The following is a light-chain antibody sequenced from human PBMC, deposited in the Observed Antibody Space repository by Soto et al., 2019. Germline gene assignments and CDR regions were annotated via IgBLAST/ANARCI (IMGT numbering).Light chain of an antibody. Sequence: EIVLTQSPGTLSLSPGERASLSCRASPSVDSSSLAWYQQKPGQAPRLLIYRASNRAPGITDRFSGGGSGTDFTLSISRLEPEDFAVYYGQHYGSSPPITFGQGTRLEIK. CDR3: QHYGSSPPIT. J-gene: IGKJ5*01. CDR2: RAS. CDR1: PSVDSSS. V-gene: IGKV3-20*01.